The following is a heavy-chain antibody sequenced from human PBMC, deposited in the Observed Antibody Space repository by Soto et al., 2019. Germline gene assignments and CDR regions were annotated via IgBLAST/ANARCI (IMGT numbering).Heavy chain of an antibody. D-gene: IGHD6-25*01. CDR1: SDSIRGSKW. CDR2: IYYSGST. V-gene: IGHV4-4*02. J-gene: IGHJ3*02. CDR3: ARHSAIDAFDI. Sequence: SXTLSLACAVSSDSIRGSKWWSGVRQPPGKGREWIGEIYYSGSTNYNPSLKSRVTISVDTSKNQFSLKLSSVTAADTAVYYCARHSAIDAFDIWGQGTMVTVSS.